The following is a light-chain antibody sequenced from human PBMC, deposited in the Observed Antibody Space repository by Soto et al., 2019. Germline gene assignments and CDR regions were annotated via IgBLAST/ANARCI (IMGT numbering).Light chain of an antibody. V-gene: IGKV3-20*01. CDR2: GAS. CDR3: QQYVSSPWT. CDR1: QSVSSSY. Sequence: EIVLTQSPGTLSLSPGERATLSCRASQSVSSSYLAWYQQKPGQAPRLLIYGASSKATGIPDRFSGSGSGTDFTLTISRLEPEDFAVYYCQQYVSSPWTFGQRAKVEIK. J-gene: IGKJ1*01.